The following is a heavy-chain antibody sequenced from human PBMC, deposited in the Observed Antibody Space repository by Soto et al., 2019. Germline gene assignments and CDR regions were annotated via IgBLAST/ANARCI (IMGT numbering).Heavy chain of an antibody. CDR2: IYYSGST. CDR1: GGSISSSSYY. CDR3: ARQVPPLAYYYYYGMDV. J-gene: IGHJ6*02. V-gene: IGHV4-39*01. D-gene: IGHD3-10*01. Sequence: SETLSLTCTVSGGSISSSSYYWGWIRQPPGKGLEWIGSIYYSGSTYYNPSLKSRVTISVDTSKNQFSLKLSSVTAADTAVYYCARQVPPLAYYYYYGMDVWGQGTTVTVSS.